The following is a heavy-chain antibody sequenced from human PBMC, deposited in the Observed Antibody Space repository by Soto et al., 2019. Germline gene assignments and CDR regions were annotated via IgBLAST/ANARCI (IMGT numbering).Heavy chain of an antibody. V-gene: IGHV1-8*02. CDR1: GYTFTSYG. J-gene: IGHJ4*02. CDR3: ALSTGTYSSPFEY. Sequence: ASVKVSCKASGYTFTSYGISWVRQAPGQGLEWMGWMNPNSGKTGFAQRFQGRVTMTRNISLSTAYMEVSSLKSEDTAVYYCALSTGTYSSPFEYWGQGALVTVSS. D-gene: IGHD2-8*02. CDR2: MNPNSGKT.